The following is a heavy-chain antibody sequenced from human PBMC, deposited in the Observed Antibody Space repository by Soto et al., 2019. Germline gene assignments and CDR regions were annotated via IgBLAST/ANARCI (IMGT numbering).Heavy chain of an antibody. V-gene: IGHV4-34*01. CDR2: INHSGST. Sequence: SETLSLTCAVYGGSFSGYYWSWIRQPPGKGLEWIGEINHSGSTNYNPSLKSRVTISVDTSKNQFSLKLSSVTAADTAVYYCARGNRGGYLFRASGGYYYYGMDVWGQGTTVTVSS. CDR3: ARGNRGGYLFRASGGYYYYGMDV. J-gene: IGHJ6*02. CDR1: GGSFSGYY. D-gene: IGHD5-12*01.